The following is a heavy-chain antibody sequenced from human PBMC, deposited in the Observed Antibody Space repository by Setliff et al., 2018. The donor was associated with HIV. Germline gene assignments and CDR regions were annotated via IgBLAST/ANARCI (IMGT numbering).Heavy chain of an antibody. V-gene: IGHV1-2*02. J-gene: IGHJ4*02. CDR2: INPNSGAT. CDR1: GYTLSGYY. Sequence: ASVKVSCKASGYTLSGYYLHWVRRAPGQGLEWMGWINPNSGATNYAQSFQGRVTMTRDTSISTAYMDLSSLTSDDTAVYYCALASIVSTARWNHWGRGTTVTVSS. D-gene: IGHD1-26*01. CDR3: ALASIVSTARWNH.